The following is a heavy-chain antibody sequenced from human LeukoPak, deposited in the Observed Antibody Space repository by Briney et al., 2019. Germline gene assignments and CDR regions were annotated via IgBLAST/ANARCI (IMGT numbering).Heavy chain of an antibody. CDR1: GGSISSYY. Sequence: PSETLSLTCTVSGGSISSYYWSWIRQPPGKGLEWIGYIYYSGSTNYNPSLKGRVTISVDTSKNQFSLKLSSVTAADTAVYYCARSEWLGKFYFDYWGQGTLVTVSS. CDR2: IYYSGST. V-gene: IGHV4-59*01. J-gene: IGHJ4*02. D-gene: IGHD6-19*01. CDR3: ARSEWLGKFYFDY.